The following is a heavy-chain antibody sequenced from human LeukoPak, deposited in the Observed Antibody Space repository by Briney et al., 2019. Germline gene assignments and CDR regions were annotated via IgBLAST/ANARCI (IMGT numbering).Heavy chain of an antibody. CDR2: IIPIFGTA. Sequence: ASVNVSCKASGGTFSSYAISWVRQAPGQGLEWMGGIIPIFGTANYAQKFQGRVTITADESTSTAYMELSSLRSEDTAVYYCARGTSNWGSPYNWFDPWGQGTLVTVSS. CDR3: ARGTSNWGSPYNWFDP. CDR1: GGTFSSYA. D-gene: IGHD7-27*01. V-gene: IGHV1-69*13. J-gene: IGHJ5*02.